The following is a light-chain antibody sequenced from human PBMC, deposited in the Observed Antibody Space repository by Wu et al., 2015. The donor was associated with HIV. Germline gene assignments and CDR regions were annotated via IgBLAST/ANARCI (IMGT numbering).Light chain of an antibody. Sequence: EIVMTQSPATLSVFPGERATLSCRASQSISNNLAWYQQKPGQAPRLLIFGASTRATGIPARFSGSGSGTEFTLTISTVQSEDFVVYHCQQYNNWPFSFGQGTKLEIK. CDR3: QQYNNWPFS. CDR2: GAS. CDR1: QSISNN. J-gene: IGKJ2*03. V-gene: IGKV3-15*01.